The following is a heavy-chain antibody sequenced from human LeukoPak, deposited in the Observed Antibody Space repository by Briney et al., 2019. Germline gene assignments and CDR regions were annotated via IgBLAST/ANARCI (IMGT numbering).Heavy chain of an antibody. CDR2: ISSSSSYI. CDR3: ARDRTMVRGVTDY. Sequence: PGGSLRLSCAASGFTFSSYSMNWVRQAPGKGLEWVSSISSSSSYIYYADSVKGRFTISRDNAKNSLYLQMNSLRAEDTAVYYCARDRTMVRGVTDYWGQGTLVTVSS. D-gene: IGHD3-10*01. CDR1: GFTFSSYS. J-gene: IGHJ4*02. V-gene: IGHV3-21*01.